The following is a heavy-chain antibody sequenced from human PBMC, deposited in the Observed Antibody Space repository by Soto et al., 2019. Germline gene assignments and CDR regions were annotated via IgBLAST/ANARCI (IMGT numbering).Heavy chain of an antibody. V-gene: IGHV1-18*04. CDR2: ISAYNGNT. Sequence: QVQLVQSGAEVKKPGASVKVSCKASGYTFTSYGISWVRQAPGQGLEWMGWISAYNGNTNYAQKLQGRVTMTTDTSTSTAYMELRSRRSDDTAVYYCARSDVLRYFDWLLYGRGDYYYYGMDVWGQGTTVTVSS. J-gene: IGHJ6*02. CDR1: GYTFTSYG. CDR3: ARSDVLRYFDWLLYGRGDYYYYGMDV. D-gene: IGHD3-9*01.